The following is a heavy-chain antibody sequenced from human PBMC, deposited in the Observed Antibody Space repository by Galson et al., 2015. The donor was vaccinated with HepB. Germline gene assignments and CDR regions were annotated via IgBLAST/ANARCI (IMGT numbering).Heavy chain of an antibody. J-gene: IGHJ3*02. CDR3: AKDRAYCSSTSCFPYAFDI. V-gene: IGHV3-23*01. CDR2: ISDGGDTT. Sequence: SLRLSCAASGFTFSSYAMSWVRQAPGKGLEWVSAISDGGDTTYYADSVKGRFSITRDVSKSTLSLQMNSLRAEDTAVYYCAKDRAYCSSTSCFPYAFDIWGQGTMATVSS. D-gene: IGHD2-2*01. CDR1: GFTFSSYA.